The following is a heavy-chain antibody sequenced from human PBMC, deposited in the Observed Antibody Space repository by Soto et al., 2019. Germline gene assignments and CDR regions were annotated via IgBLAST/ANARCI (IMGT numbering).Heavy chain of an antibody. V-gene: IGHV3-30*18. D-gene: IGHD3-22*01. Sequence: QVQLVESGGGVVQPGRSLRLSCAASGFTFSRYGMHWVHQAPGKGLEWVAVISSDGSDKNYADSVKGRFSISRDNSRNTLFLQMNSLRPEDTAVFYCAKEPYDSTGFYYSFHHWGQGTLVTVSS. CDR2: ISSDGSDK. CDR1: GFTFSRYG. J-gene: IGHJ4*02. CDR3: AKEPYDSTGFYYSFHH.